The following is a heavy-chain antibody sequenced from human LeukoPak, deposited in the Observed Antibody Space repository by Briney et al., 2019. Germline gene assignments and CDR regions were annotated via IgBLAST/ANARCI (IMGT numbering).Heavy chain of an antibody. V-gene: IGHV4-34*01. D-gene: IGHD3-3*01. J-gene: IGHJ2*01. CDR1: GGSFSGYY. Sequence: SETLSLTCAVYGGSFSGYYWSWIRQPPGKGLEWIGEINHSGSTNYNPSLKSRVTISVDTSKNQFSLKLSSVTAADTAVYYCARGARGVGDFWSGYSYARYFDLWGRGTLVTVSS. CDR2: INHSGST. CDR3: ARGARGVGDFWSGYSYARYFDL.